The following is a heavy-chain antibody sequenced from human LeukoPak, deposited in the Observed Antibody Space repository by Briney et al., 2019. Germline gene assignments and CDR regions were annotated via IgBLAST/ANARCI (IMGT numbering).Heavy chain of an antibody. D-gene: IGHD3-22*01. CDR3: AGKTYYYDSSGSHPVDY. CDR2: IYSGGST. Sequence: GGSLRLSCAASGFTVSSNYMSWVRQAPGKGLEWVSVIYSGGSTYYADSVKGRFTISRDNSKNTLYLQMNSLRAEDTAVYYCAGKTYYYDSSGSHPVDYWGQGTLVTVSS. V-gene: IGHV3-53*01. CDR1: GFTVSSNY. J-gene: IGHJ4*02.